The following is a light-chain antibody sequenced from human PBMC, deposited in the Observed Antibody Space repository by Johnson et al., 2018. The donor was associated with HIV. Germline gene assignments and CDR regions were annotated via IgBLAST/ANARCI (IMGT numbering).Light chain of an antibody. CDR1: SSNIGNNY. J-gene: IGLJ1*01. Sequence: QSVLTQPPSVSAAPGQKVTISCSGSSSNIGNNYVSWYQHLPGTAPKLLIYANNKRPSGIPDRFSGSKSGTSATLGITGLQTGDEADYYCGSWDSSLSGDVFWTGTSVTVL. CDR3: GSWDSSLSGDV. V-gene: IGLV1-51*02. CDR2: ANN.